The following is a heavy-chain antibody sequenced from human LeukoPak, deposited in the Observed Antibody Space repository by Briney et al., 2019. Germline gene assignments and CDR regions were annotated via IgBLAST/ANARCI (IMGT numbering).Heavy chain of an antibody. CDR3: ARELKGWARGSCYEFDY. D-gene: IGHD2-15*01. CDR2: ISAYNGNT. V-gene: IGHV1-18*01. Sequence: ASVKVSCKASGYTFTSYGISWVRQAPGQGFEWMGWISAYNGNTNYAQKLQGRVTMTTDTSTSTAYMELRSLRSDDTAVYYCARELKGWARGSCYEFDYWGQGTLVTVSS. J-gene: IGHJ4*02. CDR1: GYTFTSYG.